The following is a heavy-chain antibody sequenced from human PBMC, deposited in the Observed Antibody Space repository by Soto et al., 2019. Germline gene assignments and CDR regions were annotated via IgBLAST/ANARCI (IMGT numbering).Heavy chain of an antibody. J-gene: IGHJ4*02. D-gene: IGHD3-10*01. V-gene: IGHV3-11*06. Sequence: PGGSLRLSCAASGFTFSDYYMSWIRQAPGKGLEWVSYISSSSSYTNYADSVKGRFTISRDNAKNSLYLQMNSLRAEDTAVYYCARGGLLLWFGELSFWGQGTLVTVSS. CDR1: GFTFSDYY. CDR2: ISSSSSYT. CDR3: ARGGLLLWFGELSF.